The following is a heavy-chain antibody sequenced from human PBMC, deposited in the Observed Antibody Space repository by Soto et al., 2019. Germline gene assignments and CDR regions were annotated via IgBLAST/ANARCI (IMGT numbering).Heavy chain of an antibody. CDR3: AREYYGSGKSWFDP. D-gene: IGHD3-10*01. CDR2: INPNSGGT. Sequence: QVQLVQSGAEAKKPGASVKVSCKASGYTFTGYYMHWVRQAPGQGLEWMGWINPNSGGTNYAQKFQGWVTMTRDTSISTAYMELSRLRSDDTAVYYCAREYYGSGKSWFDPWGQGTLVTVSS. J-gene: IGHJ5*02. V-gene: IGHV1-2*04. CDR1: GYTFTGYY.